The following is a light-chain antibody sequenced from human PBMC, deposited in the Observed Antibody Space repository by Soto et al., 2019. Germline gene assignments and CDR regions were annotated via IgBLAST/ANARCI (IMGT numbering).Light chain of an antibody. Sequence: QAVVTQEPSLSVSPGGTVTLTCGLNSGSVSTNYYPSWYQQTPGQAPRTLIYSTNTRSSGVPDRFSGSILGNKAALTITGAQADDESDYYCVLYMGSGISLFGGGTKLTVL. V-gene: IGLV8-61*01. CDR1: SGSVSTNYY. CDR2: STN. J-gene: IGLJ2*01. CDR3: VLYMGSGISL.